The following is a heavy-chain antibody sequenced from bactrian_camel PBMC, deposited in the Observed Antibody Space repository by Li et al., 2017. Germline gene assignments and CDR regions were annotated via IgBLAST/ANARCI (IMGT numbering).Heavy chain of an antibody. D-gene: IGHD7*01. Sequence: HVQLVESGGGLVHPGGSLRLSCVASGFTFGHYYMNWVRQAPGKEVEWVAGITSLPSLFRAASYADSVKGRFTISKGNGKLTLSLQMDSLKPEDTATYYCAADRESSTYCKGGPWWSANLWGQGTQVTVS. CDR3: AADRESSTYCKGGPWWSANL. J-gene: IGHJ4*01. CDR1: GFTFGHYY. CDR2: ITSLPSLFRAA. V-gene: IGHV3S6*01.